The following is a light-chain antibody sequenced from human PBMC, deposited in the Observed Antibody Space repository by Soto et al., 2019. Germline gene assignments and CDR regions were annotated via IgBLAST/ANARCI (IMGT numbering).Light chain of an antibody. CDR1: SSDVGGYHY. V-gene: IGLV2-14*03. J-gene: IGLJ1*01. Sequence: QSALTQPASVSGSPGQSITISCTGTSSDVGGYHYVSWYQHHPGKAPKLMIYDVSNRPSGVSNRSSGSKSGNTASLTTSGLQRDDEDDYYCSSYTTSNARQIVFGTGTELTVL. CDR2: DVS. CDR3: SSYTTSNARQIV.